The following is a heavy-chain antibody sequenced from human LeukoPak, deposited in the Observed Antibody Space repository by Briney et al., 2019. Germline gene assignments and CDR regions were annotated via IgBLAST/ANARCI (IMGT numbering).Heavy chain of an antibody. D-gene: IGHD1-26*01. CDR1: GGSFSGYY. J-gene: IGHJ4*02. V-gene: IGHV4-34*01. CDR2: INHSGST. CDR3: ARDNSGSYLFDY. Sequence: SETLSLTCAVYGGSFSGYYWSWIRQPPGKGPEWIGEINHSGSTNYNPSLKSRVTISVDTSKNQFSLKLSSVTAADTAVYYCARDNSGSYLFDYWGQGTLVTVSS.